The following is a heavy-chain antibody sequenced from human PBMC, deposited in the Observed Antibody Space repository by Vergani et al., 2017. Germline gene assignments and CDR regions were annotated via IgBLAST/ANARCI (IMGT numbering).Heavy chain of an antibody. J-gene: IGHJ1*01. Sequence: EVQLVESGGGLVKPGGSLRLSCAASGFTFSSYSMNWVRQAPGKGLEWVSSISSSSSYIYYADSVKGRFTISRDNAKNSLYLQMNSLRAEDTAVYYCARDAVGYCSSTSCPLAPFAEYFQHWGQGTLVTVSS. CDR3: ARDAVGYCSSTSCPLAPFAEYFQH. D-gene: IGHD2-2*01. CDR2: ISSSSSYI. V-gene: IGHV3-21*01. CDR1: GFTFSSYS.